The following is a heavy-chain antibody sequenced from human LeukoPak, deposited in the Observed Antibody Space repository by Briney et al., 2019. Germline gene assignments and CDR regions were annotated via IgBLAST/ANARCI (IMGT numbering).Heavy chain of an antibody. CDR2: IKTDGSEK. J-gene: IGHJ4*02. Sequence: GGSLRLSCAASGFTFSSYWMSWVRQAPGKGLQWVANIKTDGSEKYFVDSVKGRFTLSRDNGKNSLYLQMDNLRPEDTAVYYCVRDYCGIPYFFEHWGQGALVTVSS. V-gene: IGHV3-7*01. CDR3: VRDYCGIPYFFEH. CDR1: GFTFSSYW. D-gene: IGHD4-23*01.